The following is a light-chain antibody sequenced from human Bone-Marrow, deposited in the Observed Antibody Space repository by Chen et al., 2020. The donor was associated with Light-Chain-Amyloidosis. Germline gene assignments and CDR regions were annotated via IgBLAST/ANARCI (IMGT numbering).Light chain of an antibody. CDR3: SSYTITNTLV. Sequence: QSALTQPASGSGSPGQSITISCTGTSSDVGGVNHVSWYQQHPDKAPKLMIYEFTNRPSWVPDRFSGSKSYNTASLTISGLQTEDEADYFCSSYTITNTLVFGSGTRVTVL. CDR2: EFT. CDR1: SSDVGGVNH. V-gene: IGLV2-14*01. J-gene: IGLJ1*01.